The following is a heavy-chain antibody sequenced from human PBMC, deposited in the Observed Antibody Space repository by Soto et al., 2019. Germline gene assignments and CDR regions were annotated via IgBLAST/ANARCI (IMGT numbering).Heavy chain of an antibody. D-gene: IGHD3-10*01. CDR3: ASKGRRFANYHYYYGMDV. J-gene: IGHJ6*02. CDR2: INAGNGNT. CDR1: GYTFTSYA. Sequence: GASVKVSCKASGYTFTSYAMHWVRQAPGQRLEWMGWINAGNGNTKYSQKFQGRVTITRDTSASTAYMELSSLRSEDTAVYYCASKGRRFANYHYYYGMDVWGQGTTVTVSS. V-gene: IGHV1-3*01.